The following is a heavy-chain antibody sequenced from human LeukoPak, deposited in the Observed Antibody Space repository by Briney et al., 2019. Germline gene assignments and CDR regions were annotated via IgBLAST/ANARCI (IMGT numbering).Heavy chain of an antibody. CDR2: IIPIFGTA. D-gene: IGHD2-2*03. Sequence: SVKVSCKASGGTFSSYAISWVRQAPGQGLEWMGGIIPIFGTANYAQKFQGRVTITADESTSTAYMELSSLRSEDTAAYYCARDGYCSSTSCYKGAAYIDYWGQGTLVTVSS. J-gene: IGHJ4*02. CDR1: GGTFSSYA. V-gene: IGHV1-69*13. CDR3: ARDGYCSSTSCYKGAAYIDY.